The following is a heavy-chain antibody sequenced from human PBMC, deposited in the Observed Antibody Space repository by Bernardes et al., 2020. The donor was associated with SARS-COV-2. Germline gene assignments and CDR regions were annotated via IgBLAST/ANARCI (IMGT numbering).Heavy chain of an antibody. CDR2: ISGSGGKT. Sequence: GGSLRLSCAASGFTFSSLAMSWVRQAPGKGLEWVSAISGSGGKTYYADSVKGRFTISRDNPKNTLYLQMKSLRADDTAVYYCAKSQGTSMADYWGQGTLVTVSS. CDR3: AKSQGTSMADY. V-gene: IGHV3-23*01. CDR1: GFTFSSLA. J-gene: IGHJ4*02. D-gene: IGHD5-18*01.